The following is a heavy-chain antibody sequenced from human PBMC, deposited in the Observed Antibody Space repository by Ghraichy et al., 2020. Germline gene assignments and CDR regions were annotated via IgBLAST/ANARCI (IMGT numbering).Heavy chain of an antibody. CDR2: FYSGGTT. V-gene: IGHV3-53*01. J-gene: IGHJ3*01. CDR1: GFNVRSTY. D-gene: IGHD6-19*01. CDR3: ASCSAWDKDGFDV. Sequence: GGSLRLSCAASGFNVRSTYMIWVRQAPGKGLEWVSVFYSGGTTRYADSVKGRFTNSRDNSKNTLDLQMNSLRGDDTAVYYCASCSAWDKDGFDVWGQGAMVTVSS.